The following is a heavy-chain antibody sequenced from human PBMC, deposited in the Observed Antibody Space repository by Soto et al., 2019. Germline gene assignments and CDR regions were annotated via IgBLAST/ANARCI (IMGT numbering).Heavy chain of an antibody. CDR2: LGGDGFTT. J-gene: IGHJ6*03. Sequence: EVQLLESGGYLVEPGGSLRFTCVVSGFTFGSYAMSWVRQAPEKGPEWVAILGGDGFTTYYADSVRGRFTISGDKSKSTLLLQMNSLRADDTGVYYCAKALRPSVNFFYYMDVWGRGTSVIVSS. CDR1: GFTFGSYA. D-gene: IGHD2-2*01. CDR3: AKALRPSVNFFYYMDV. V-gene: IGHV3-23*01.